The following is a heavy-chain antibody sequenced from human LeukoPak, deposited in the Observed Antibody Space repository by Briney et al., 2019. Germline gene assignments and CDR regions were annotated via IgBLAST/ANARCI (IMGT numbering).Heavy chain of an antibody. V-gene: IGHV4-38-2*02. D-gene: IGHD4-23*01. Sequence: SETLSLTCTVSGYSISSGYYWGWIRQPPGKGPEWIGSIHHSGSTNYNPSLKSRVTISLDTSKNQFPLKLSSVTAADTAVYYCARAYGGNSQYFQHWGQGTLVTVSS. CDR2: IHHSGST. J-gene: IGHJ1*01. CDR3: ARAYGGNSQYFQH. CDR1: GYSISSGYY.